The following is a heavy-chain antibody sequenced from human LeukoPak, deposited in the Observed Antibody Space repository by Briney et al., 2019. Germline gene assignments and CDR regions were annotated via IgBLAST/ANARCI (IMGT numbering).Heavy chain of an antibody. V-gene: IGHV3-48*01. Sequence: HSGGSLRLSCAASGFLFSSYGMNWVRQAPGKGLEWVSYISSSGSTIYYADSVRGRFTISRDNAKNSLNLQMNSLRAEDTAVYFCARSPIGARPLYYYYMDVWGKGTTVTVSS. CDR3: ARSPIGARPLYYYYMDV. CDR1: GFLFSSYG. J-gene: IGHJ6*03. D-gene: IGHD6-6*01. CDR2: ISSSGSTI.